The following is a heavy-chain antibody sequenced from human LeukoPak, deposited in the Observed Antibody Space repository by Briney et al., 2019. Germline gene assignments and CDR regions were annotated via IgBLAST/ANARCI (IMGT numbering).Heavy chain of an antibody. CDR2: ISSSGSTI. J-gene: IGHJ6*03. V-gene: IGHV3-48*03. Sequence: GGSLRLSCAASGFTFSSYEMNWVRQAPGKGLEWVSYISSSGSTIYYADSVKGRFTISRDNAKNSLYLQMNSLRAEDTAVHYCARSTTVTTGLYYYYYMDVWGKGTTVTISS. CDR1: GFTFSSYE. CDR3: ARSTTVTTGLYYYYYMDV. D-gene: IGHD4-17*01.